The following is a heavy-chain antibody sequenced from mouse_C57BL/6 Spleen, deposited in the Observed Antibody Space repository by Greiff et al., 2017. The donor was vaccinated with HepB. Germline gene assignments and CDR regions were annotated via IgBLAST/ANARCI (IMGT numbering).Heavy chain of an antibody. CDR2: ISNGGGST. V-gene: IGHV5-12*01. CDR3: ARRHGSSYSYWYFDV. Sequence: EVQGVESGRGLVQPGGSLKLSCAASGFTFSDYYMYWVRQTPEKRLEWVAYISNGGGSTYYPDTVKGRFTISRDNAKNTLYLQMSRLKSEDTAMYYCARRHGSSYSYWYFDVWGTGTTVTVSS. J-gene: IGHJ1*03. D-gene: IGHD1-1*01. CDR1: GFTFSDYY.